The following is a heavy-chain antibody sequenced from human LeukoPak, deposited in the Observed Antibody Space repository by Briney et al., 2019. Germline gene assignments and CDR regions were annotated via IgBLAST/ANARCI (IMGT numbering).Heavy chain of an antibody. CDR3: ARGTYSNGWYGVY. CDR1: GFTFSSYS. CDR2: ISSSSSYI. Sequence: GGSLRLSCAASGFTFSSYSMNWVRQAPGKGLEWVSSISSSSSYIYYADSVKGRFTISRDNAKNSLYLQMNSLRAEDTAVYYCARGTYSNGWYGVYWGQGTLVTVSS. D-gene: IGHD6-19*01. J-gene: IGHJ4*02. V-gene: IGHV3-21*01.